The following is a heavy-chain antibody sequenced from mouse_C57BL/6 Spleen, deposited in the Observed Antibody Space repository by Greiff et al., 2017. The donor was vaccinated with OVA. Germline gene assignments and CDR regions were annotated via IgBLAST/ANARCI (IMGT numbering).Heavy chain of an antibody. D-gene: IGHD1-1*01. V-gene: IGHV7-3*01. CDR2: IRNKANGYTT. J-gene: IGHJ1*03. CDR3: ARSSYYGSSYRYFDV. CDR1: GFTFTDYY. Sequence: EVKLVESGGGLVQPGGSLSLSCAASGFTFTDYYMSWVRQPPGKALEWLGFIRNKANGYTTEYSASVKGRFTISRDNSQSIIYLQMNALRAEDSATYYCARSSYYGSSYRYFDVWGTGTTVTVSS.